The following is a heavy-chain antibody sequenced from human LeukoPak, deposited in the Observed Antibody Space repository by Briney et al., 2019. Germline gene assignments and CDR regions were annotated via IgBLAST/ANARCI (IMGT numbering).Heavy chain of an antibody. CDR2: ISSSSSTI. CDR3: ARVVQSTDSSGFYLPEYFQH. J-gene: IGHJ1*01. V-gene: IGHV3-11*04. D-gene: IGHD3-22*01. Sequence: GGSLRLSCAASGFTFSDYYMSWIRQAPGKGLEWVSYISSSSSTIYYADSVKGRFTISRDNAKNSLYLQMNSLRAEDTAVYYCARVVQSTDSSGFYLPEYFQHWGQGTLVTVSS. CDR1: GFTFSDYY.